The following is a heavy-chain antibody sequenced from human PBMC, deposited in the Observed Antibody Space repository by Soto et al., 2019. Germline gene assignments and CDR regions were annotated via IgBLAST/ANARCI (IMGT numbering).Heavy chain of an antibody. Sequence: GGSLRLSCAASGFTFDDYAMHWVRQAPGKSLEWVSGISWNSGSIGYADSVKGRFTISRDNAKNSLYLQMNSLRAEDTALYYCAKDRGYSSGWVDFDYWGQGTLVTVSS. V-gene: IGHV3-9*01. D-gene: IGHD6-19*01. J-gene: IGHJ4*02. CDR3: AKDRGYSSGWVDFDY. CDR1: GFTFDDYA. CDR2: ISWNSGSI.